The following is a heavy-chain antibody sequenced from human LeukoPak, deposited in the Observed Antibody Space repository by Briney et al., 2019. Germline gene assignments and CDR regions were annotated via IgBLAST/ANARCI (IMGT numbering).Heavy chain of an antibody. V-gene: IGHV1-46*01. CDR3: ARDTHYDYHPFDP. Sequence: ASVKVSCKASGYTFTSYYMHWVRQAPGQGLEWMGIINPSGGSTSYAQKLQGRVTMTTDTSTSTAYMELRSLRSDDTAVYYCARDTHYDYHPFDPWGQGTLVTVSS. CDR2: INPSGGST. CDR1: GYTFTSYY. J-gene: IGHJ5*02. D-gene: IGHD3-3*01.